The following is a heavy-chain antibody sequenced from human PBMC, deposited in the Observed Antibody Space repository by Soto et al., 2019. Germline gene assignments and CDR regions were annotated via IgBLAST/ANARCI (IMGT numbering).Heavy chain of an antibody. CDR2: IYDSGST. CDR1: GGSISSYY. D-gene: IGHD4-17*01. CDR3: ARSTGGRLRGPRYYYYGMDV. V-gene: IGHV4-59*01. J-gene: IGHJ6*02. Sequence: PSETLSLTCTVSGGSISSYYWRWIRQPPGQVLEWIGYIYDSGSTNYSPPLKSRIIISLDTSKNQFSLKVSSVTAADTAVYYCARSTGGRLRGPRYYYYGMDVWGQGTTVTVSS.